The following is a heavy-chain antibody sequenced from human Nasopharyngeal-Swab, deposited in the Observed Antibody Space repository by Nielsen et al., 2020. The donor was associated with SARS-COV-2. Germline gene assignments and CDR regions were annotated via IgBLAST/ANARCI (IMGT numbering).Heavy chain of an antibody. CDR2: ISSSSSTI. Sequence: GGSLRLSCAASGFTFSSYSMNWVRQAPGKGLEWVSYISSSSSTIYYADSVKGRFTIPRDNAKNSLYLQMNSLRAEDTAVYYCARDPYYYGSGSSGYWGQGTLVTVSS. CDR3: ARDPYYYGSGSSGY. D-gene: IGHD3-10*01. CDR1: GFTFSSYS. V-gene: IGHV3-48*04. J-gene: IGHJ4*02.